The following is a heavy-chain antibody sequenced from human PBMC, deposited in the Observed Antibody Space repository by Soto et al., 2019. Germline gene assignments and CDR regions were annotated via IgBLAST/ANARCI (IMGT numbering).Heavy chain of an antibody. V-gene: IGHV4-39*01. CDR2: LYYRGAT. CDR1: GGSIKNTNYH. D-gene: IGHD2-21*02. Sequence: SETLSLTCSVSGGSIKNTNYHWCWIRQPPGKGLEWIGTLYYRGATDYNPSLKTRVTISVDTSKNQLSLNLSSVTAADTAVYYCFGVMAATLDYWGQGTLVTVSS. J-gene: IGHJ4*01. CDR3: FGVMAATLDY.